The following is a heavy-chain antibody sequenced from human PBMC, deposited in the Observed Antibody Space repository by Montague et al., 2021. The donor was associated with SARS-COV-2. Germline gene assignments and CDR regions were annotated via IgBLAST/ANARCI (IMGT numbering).Heavy chain of an antibody. J-gene: IGHJ4*02. V-gene: IGHV6-1*01. D-gene: IGHD1-26*01. CDR1: GDSVCIMRVG. CDR3: ARTSASSDY. Sequence: CAISGDSVCIMRVGWRSNKQTSSLGPHWLRGTYYRSKWYNDYAVSVKSRMTINPDTSKNQISLQLNSVTPEDTAVYYCARTSASSDYWGQGTLVTVSS. CDR2: TYYRSKWYN.